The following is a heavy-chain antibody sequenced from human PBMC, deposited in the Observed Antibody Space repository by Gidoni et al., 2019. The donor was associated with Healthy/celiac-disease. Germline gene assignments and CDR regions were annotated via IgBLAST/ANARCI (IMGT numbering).Heavy chain of an antibody. CDR1: GYTFTSYY. Sequence: QVQLVQSGAEVKKPGASVKVSCKASGYTFTSYYMHWVRQAPGQGLEWMGIINPSGGSTSYAQKFQGRVTMTRDTSTSTVYMELSSLRSEDTAVYYCARAEGRYSSSAGGEIDYWGQGTLVTVSS. CDR2: INPSGGST. V-gene: IGHV1-46*03. J-gene: IGHJ4*02. D-gene: IGHD6-13*01. CDR3: ARAEGRYSSSAGGEIDY.